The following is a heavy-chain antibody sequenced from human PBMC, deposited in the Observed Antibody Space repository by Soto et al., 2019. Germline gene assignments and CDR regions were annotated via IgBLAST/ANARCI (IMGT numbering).Heavy chain of an antibody. CDR3: ARDGNSSSSLYYYYGRDV. J-gene: IGHJ6*02. Sequence: GASVKVSCKASGYTFTGYYMHWVRQAPGQGLEWMGWINPNSGGTNYAQKFQGWVTMTRDTSISTAYMELSRLRSDDTAVYYCARDGNSSSSLYYYYGRDVWGQGTTVTVSS. V-gene: IGHV1-2*04. CDR1: GYTFTGYY. D-gene: IGHD6-6*01. CDR2: INPNSGGT.